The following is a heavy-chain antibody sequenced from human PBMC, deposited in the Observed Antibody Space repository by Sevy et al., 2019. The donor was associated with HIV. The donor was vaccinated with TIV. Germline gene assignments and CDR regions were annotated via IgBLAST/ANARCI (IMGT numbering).Heavy chain of an antibody. CDR2: IYSGGNT. V-gene: IGHV3-53*01. CDR1: GFDVSTNY. CDR3: ARYMEWGGRRYYYGMDV. Sequence: GGSLRPSCAVSGFDVSTNYMTWVRQAPGKGLEWVSLIYSGGNTYYAVSVKGRFSISRDNSKNTLYLQMNSLRAEDTALYYCARYMEWGGRRYYYGMDVWGQGTTVTVSS. J-gene: IGHJ6*02. D-gene: IGHD3-3*01.